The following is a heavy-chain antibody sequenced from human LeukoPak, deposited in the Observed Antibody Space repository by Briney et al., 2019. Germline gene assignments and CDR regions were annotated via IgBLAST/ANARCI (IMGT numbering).Heavy chain of an antibody. CDR1: GGSISSYY. Sequence: SETLSLTCTVSGGSISSYYWSWIRQPPGKGLEWIGYIHYSGSTNYNPSLKSRVTISVDTSKNQFSLKLSSVSAADTAVYYCASLLGGYFDYWGQGTLVTVSS. CDR2: IHYSGST. J-gene: IGHJ4*02. CDR3: ASLLGGYFDY. V-gene: IGHV4-59*08. D-gene: IGHD3-16*01.